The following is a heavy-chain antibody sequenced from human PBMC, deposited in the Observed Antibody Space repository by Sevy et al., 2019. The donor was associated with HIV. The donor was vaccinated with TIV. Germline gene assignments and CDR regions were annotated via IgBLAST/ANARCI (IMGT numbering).Heavy chain of an antibody. J-gene: IGHJ2*01. D-gene: IGHD2-2*02. Sequence: SETLSLTCAVSGGSFSGFSWNWIRQPPGKGLEWIGEVNHYSPPLKSRATISPVTSKNQFYLKLGSGTAADTALYFCARGVEGVVPSPIIGLGPWAKYWSFDLWGRGTRVTVSS. CDR3: ARGVEGVVPSPIIGLGPWAKYWSFDL. V-gene: IGHV4-34*01. CDR1: GGSFSGFS. CDR2: VNH.